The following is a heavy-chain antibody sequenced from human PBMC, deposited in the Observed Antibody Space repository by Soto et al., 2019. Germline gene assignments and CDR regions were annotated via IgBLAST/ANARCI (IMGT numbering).Heavy chain of an antibody. D-gene: IGHD3-22*01. CDR2: IYYSGST. J-gene: IGHJ6*02. V-gene: IGHV4-30-4*01. CDR1: GGSISSGDYY. CDR3: ARSRGSGLTNQPSRIRYYYYGMDV. Sequence: LSLTCTVSGGSISSGDYYWSWIRQPPGKGLEWIGYIYYSGSTYYNPSLKSRVTISVDTSKNQFSLKLSSVTAADTAVYYCARSRGSGLTNQPSRIRYYYYGMDVWGQGTTVTVSS.